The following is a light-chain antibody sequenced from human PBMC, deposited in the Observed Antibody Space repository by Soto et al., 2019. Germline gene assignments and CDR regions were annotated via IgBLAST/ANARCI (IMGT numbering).Light chain of an antibody. CDR1: QSVSSSY. V-gene: IGKV3-20*01. Sequence: EIVLTQSPGTLSLSPGEIATLYFSASQSVSSSYLAWYQQKPGQAPRLLIYGASSRATGIPDRFSGSGSGTDFTLTISRLEPEDFAVYYCQQYGSSPHTFGQGTKVDIK. CDR3: QQYGSSPHT. CDR2: GAS. J-gene: IGKJ1*01.